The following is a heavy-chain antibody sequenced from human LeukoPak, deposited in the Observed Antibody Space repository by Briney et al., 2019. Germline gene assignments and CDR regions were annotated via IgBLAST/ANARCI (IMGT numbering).Heavy chain of an antibody. CDR1: GYTFTSYG. J-gene: IGHJ5*02. Sequence: ASVKVSCKASGYTFTSYGISWVRQAPGQGLEWMGWISAYNGNTNYAQKLQGRVTMTTDTSTSTAYMELRSLRSDDTAVYYCARAFHYSSGWYGVSWYDPWGQGTLVTVSS. D-gene: IGHD6-19*01. CDR2: ISAYNGNT. V-gene: IGHV1-18*01. CDR3: ARAFHYSSGWYGVSWYDP.